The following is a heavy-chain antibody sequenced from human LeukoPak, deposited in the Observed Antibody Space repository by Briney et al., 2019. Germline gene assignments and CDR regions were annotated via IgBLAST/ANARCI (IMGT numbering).Heavy chain of an antibody. CDR1: GFTFSSYE. Sequence: GGSLTLSCAASGFTFSSYEMNWVRQAPGEGLEWVSYISSSGSTIYYADSVKGRFTISRDNAKNSLYLQMNSLRAEDTAVYYCAELGITMIGGVWGKGTTVTISS. CDR3: AELGITMIGGV. J-gene: IGHJ6*04. D-gene: IGHD3-10*02. V-gene: IGHV3-48*03. CDR2: ISSSGSTI.